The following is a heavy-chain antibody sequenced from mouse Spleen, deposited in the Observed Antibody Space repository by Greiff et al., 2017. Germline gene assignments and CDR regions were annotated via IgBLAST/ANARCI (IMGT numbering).Heavy chain of an antibody. CDR2: IWSGGST. CDR1: GFSLTSYG. D-gene: IGHD4-1*01. CDR3: AREGLGRAYFDY. Sequence: QVQLQQSGPGLVQPSQSLSITCTVSGFSLTSYGVHWVRQSPGKGLEWLGVIWSGGSTDYNAAFISRLSISKDNSKSQVFFKMNSLQADDTAIYYCAREGLGRAYFDYWGQGTTLTVSS. V-gene: IGHV2-2*01. J-gene: IGHJ2*01.